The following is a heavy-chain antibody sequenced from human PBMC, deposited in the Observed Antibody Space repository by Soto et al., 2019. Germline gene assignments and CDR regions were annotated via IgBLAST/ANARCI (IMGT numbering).Heavy chain of an antibody. D-gene: IGHD6-6*01. J-gene: IGHJ6*02. V-gene: IGHV1-69*12. CDR1: GGTFRSYA. Sequence: QVQLVQSGAEVKKPGSSVKVSCKASGGTFRSYAISWVRQAPGQGLEWMGGIIPIFGTANYAQKFQGRVRITADESTSTAYMELSSLRSEDTAVYYCAREVDEVSSSSPYYYYGMDVWGQGTTVTVSS. CDR3: AREVDEVSSSSPYYYYGMDV. CDR2: IIPIFGTA.